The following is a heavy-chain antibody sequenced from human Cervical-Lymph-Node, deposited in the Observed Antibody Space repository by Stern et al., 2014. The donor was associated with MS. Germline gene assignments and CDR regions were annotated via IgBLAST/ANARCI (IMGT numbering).Heavy chain of an antibody. Sequence: VQLVESGAEVKKPGASVKVSCKASGYTLIGYYVHWVRQAPGQGLQLMGWLHPSSGDTIYAQRFQGRIIVTRDTSINTAYMELRRLRSDDTAVYYCARAHEYGDYRTFDYWGPGTLVTVSS. CDR2: LHPSSGDT. V-gene: IGHV1-2*02. D-gene: IGHD4-17*01. J-gene: IGHJ4*02. CDR1: GYTLIGYY. CDR3: ARAHEYGDYRTFDY.